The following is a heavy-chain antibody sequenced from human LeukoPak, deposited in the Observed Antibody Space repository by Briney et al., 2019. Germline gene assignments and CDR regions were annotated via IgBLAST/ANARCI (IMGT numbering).Heavy chain of an antibody. V-gene: IGHV3-43*02. CDR2: ISGDGGRT. CDR3: AKGFGLSTLFDY. J-gene: IGHJ4*02. D-gene: IGHD3-10*01. Sequence: GGSLRLSCAASGFTFDDYGIHWVRQVPGKGLEWVSLISGDGGRTYYADSVKGRFTISRDNSKNSLYLQMNSLRTEDTALYYCAKGFGLSTLFDYWGQGALVTVSS. CDR1: GFTFDDYG.